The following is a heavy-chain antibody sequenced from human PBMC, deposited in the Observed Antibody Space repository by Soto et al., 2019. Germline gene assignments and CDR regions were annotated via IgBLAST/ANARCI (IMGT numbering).Heavy chain of an antibody. Sequence: ASVKVSCKASGYTFARYGIDWVRQAPGQGLEWLGWISPYNDDTKYAQKVQGRVFMTTDTSSKTAYLDLRSLRSDDTAVYYCARGGYYDSSGSRDYHYYGMNVWGQGTTVTVSS. CDR2: ISPYNDDT. CDR3: ARGGYYDSSGSRDYHYYGMNV. D-gene: IGHD3-22*01. V-gene: IGHV1-18*01. CDR1: GYTFARYG. J-gene: IGHJ6*02.